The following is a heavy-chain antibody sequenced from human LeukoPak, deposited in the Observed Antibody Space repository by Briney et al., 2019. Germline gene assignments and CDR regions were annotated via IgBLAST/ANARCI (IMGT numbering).Heavy chain of an antibody. V-gene: IGHV4-34*01. CDR1: GGSFSGYY. D-gene: IGHD3-3*01. J-gene: IGHJ3*02. Sequence: PSETLSLTCAVYGGSFSGYYWSWIRQPPGKGLEWIGEINHSGSTNYNPSLKSRVTISVDTSKNQFSLKLSSVTAADTAVYYCARTYYDFWSGYYTGPGDAFDIWGQGTMVTVSS. CDR3: ARTYYDFWSGYYTGPGDAFDI. CDR2: INHSGST.